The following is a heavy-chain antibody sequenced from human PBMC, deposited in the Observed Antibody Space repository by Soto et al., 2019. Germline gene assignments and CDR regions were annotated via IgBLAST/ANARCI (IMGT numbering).Heavy chain of an antibody. CDR1: VGSITSGGHY. V-gene: IGHV4-31*03. D-gene: IGHD3-10*02. CDR2: IYDSGNMY. J-gene: IGHJ4*02. CDR3: ATVETRGYFSVLTDF. Sequence: PSETLSLTCTVSVGSITSGGHYWGWIRQYPGKGLEWIGHIYDSGNMYFYNPSLKSRVTISADTSRNQFSLSLSSLTAAHTAVYYCATVETRGYFSVLTDFWGQGIQGTGSS.